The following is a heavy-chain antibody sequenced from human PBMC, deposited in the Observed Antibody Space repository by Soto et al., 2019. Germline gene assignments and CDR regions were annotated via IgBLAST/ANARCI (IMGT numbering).Heavy chain of an antibody. J-gene: IGHJ4*02. V-gene: IGHV3-74*01. CDR2: ISGDGGRT. Sequence: GGSLRLSFAASAFTFSDYYMHWVRQGPGKGPVWVSAISGDGGRTYYAGSVRGRFTISRDNAKSTVYLQMNSLRADDTAVYYCVRDFMTMAGIQWGQGTLVTVSS. CDR3: VRDFMTMAGIQ. D-gene: IGHD6-19*01. CDR1: AFTFSDYY.